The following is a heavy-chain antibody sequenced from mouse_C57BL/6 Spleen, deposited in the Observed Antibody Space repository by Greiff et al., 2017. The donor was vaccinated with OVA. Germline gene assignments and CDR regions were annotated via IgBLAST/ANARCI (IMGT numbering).Heavy chain of an antibody. CDR2: IWSGGST. CDR3: ASPYDYDDGYWYFDV. CDR1: GFSLTSYG. D-gene: IGHD2-4*01. V-gene: IGHV2-2*01. J-gene: IGHJ1*03. Sequence: VQLQESGPGLVQPSQSLSITCTVSGFSLTSYGVHWVRQSPGKGLEWLGVIWSGGSTDYNAAFISRLSISKDNSKSQVFFKMNSLLADDTAIYYCASPYDYDDGYWYFDVWGTGTTVTVSS.